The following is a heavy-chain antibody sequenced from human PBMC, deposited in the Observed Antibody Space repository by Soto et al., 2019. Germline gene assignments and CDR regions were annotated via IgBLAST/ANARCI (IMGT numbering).Heavy chain of an antibody. CDR2: IIPILGIA. J-gene: IGHJ4*02. Sequence: QVQLVQSGAEVKKPGSSVKVSCKASGGTFSSYTISWVRQAPGQGLEWMGRIIPILGIANYAQKFQGRVTINADKSTSTAYMELSSLRSEDTAVYYCAREIAVAGPTFDYWGQGTLVTVSS. CDR3: AREIAVAGPTFDY. V-gene: IGHV1-69*08. CDR1: GGTFSSYT. D-gene: IGHD6-19*01.